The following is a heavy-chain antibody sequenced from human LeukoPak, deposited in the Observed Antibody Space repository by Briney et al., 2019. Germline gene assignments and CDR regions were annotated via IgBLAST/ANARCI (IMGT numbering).Heavy chain of an antibody. CDR2: ISAYNGNT. CDR1: GYTFTSYG. D-gene: IGHD1-14*01. Sequence: ASVKVSCKASGYTFTSYGISWVRQAPGQGLEWMGWISAYNGNTNYAQKLQGTVTMTRDTSISTAYMELSSLRSDDTAVYYCARGVAGVYFYYYMDVWGKGTTVTVSS. V-gene: IGHV1-18*01. CDR3: ARGVAGVYFYYYMDV. J-gene: IGHJ6*03.